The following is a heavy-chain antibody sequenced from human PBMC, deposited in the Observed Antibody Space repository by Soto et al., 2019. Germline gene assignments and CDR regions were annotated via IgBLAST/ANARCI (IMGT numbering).Heavy chain of an antibody. CDR1: GFTFSSYA. V-gene: IGHV3-30-3*01. D-gene: IGHD2-2*01. Sequence: QVQLVESGGGVVQPGRSLRLSCAASGFTFSSYAMHWVRQAPGKGLEWVAVISYDGSNKYYADSVKGRFTISRDNSKNTLYLQMNSLRAEDTAVYYCARDTQDIVVVPAAGGTYYYYYGMDVWGQGTTVTVS. J-gene: IGHJ6*02. CDR3: ARDTQDIVVVPAAGGTYYYYYGMDV. CDR2: ISYDGSNK.